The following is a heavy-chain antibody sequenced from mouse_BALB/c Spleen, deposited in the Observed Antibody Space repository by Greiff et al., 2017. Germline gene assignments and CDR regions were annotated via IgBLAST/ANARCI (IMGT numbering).Heavy chain of an antibody. CDR3: ARSGYYRGYFDV. D-gene: IGHD2-12*01. CDR2: IDPANGNT. J-gene: IGHJ1*01. V-gene: IGHV14-3*02. Sequence: EVQLQQSGAELVKPGASVKLSCTASGFNIKDTYMHWVKQRPEQGLEWIGRIDPANGNTKYDPKFQGKATITADTSSNTAYLQLSSLTSEDTAVYYCARSGYYRGYFDVWGAGTTVTVSS. CDR1: GFNIKDTY.